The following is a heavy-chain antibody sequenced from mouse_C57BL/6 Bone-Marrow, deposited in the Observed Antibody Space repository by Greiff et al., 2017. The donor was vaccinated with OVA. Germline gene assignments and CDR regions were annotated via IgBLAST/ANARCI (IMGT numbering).Heavy chain of an antibody. V-gene: IGHV2-6-1*01. J-gene: IGHJ4*01. CDR1: GFSLTSYG. CDR3: ARHGGLGDYYAMDY. CDR2: IWSDGST. D-gene: IGHD2-4*01. Sequence: VQLQESGPGLVAPSQSLSITCTVSGFSLTSYGVHWVRQPPGKGLEWLVVIWSDGSTTYNSALKSRLSISKDNSKSQVFLKMNSLQTDDTAMYYCARHGGLGDYYAMDYWGQGTSVTVSS.